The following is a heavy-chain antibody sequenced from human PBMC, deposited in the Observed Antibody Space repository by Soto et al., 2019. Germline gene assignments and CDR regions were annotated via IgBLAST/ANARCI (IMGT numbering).Heavy chain of an antibody. V-gene: IGHV4-59*01. J-gene: IGHJ6*03. CDR1: GGSISSYY. D-gene: IGHD2-2*01. CDR3: ARAPGVVVPAASYYYYYYMDV. CDR2: IYYSGST. Sequence: SETLSLTCTVSGGSISSYYWSWIRQPPGKGLEWIGYIYYSGSTNYNPSLKSRVTISVDTSKNQFSLKLSSVTAADTAVYYCARAPGVVVPAASYYYYYYMDVWGKGTTVTVSS.